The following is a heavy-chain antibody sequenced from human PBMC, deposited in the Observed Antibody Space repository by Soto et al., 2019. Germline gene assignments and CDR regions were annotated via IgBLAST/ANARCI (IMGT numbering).Heavy chain of an antibody. J-gene: IGHJ5*02. D-gene: IGHD1-1*01. CDR3: ARGSLERDWFDP. V-gene: IGHV4-30-2*01. CDR1: GGSISSGGYS. CDR2: IYHSGST. Sequence: SETLSLTCAVSGGSISSGGYSWSWIRQPPGKGLEWIGYIYHSGSTYYNPSLKSRVTISVDTSKNQFSLKLSSVTAADTAVYYCARGSLERDWFDPWGQGTLVTVSS.